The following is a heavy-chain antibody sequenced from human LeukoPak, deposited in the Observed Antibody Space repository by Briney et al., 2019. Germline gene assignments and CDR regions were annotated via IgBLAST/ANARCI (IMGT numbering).Heavy chain of an antibody. J-gene: IGHJ4*02. CDR2: IKEDGSVK. CDR1: GITFNDNR. Sequence: GGSMRLSCAASGITFNDNRMSWVRQAPGKGLEWVANIKEDGSVKYYVDSVKGRFSISRDNAKSPLYLQMSSLRAEDTAVYYCARDVWTYSGEAFDYWGQGALVTVSS. CDR3: ARDVWTYSGEAFDY. V-gene: IGHV3-7*01. D-gene: IGHD5-12*01.